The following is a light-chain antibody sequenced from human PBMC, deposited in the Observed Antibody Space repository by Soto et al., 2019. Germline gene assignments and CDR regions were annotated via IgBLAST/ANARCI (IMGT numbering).Light chain of an antibody. V-gene: IGKV3-11*01. CDR1: QSVSNY. CDR2: DAS. J-gene: IGKJ4*01. CDR3: QQRSNWPPLT. Sequence: EIVVTQSPATLSLSPGERATLSCRASQSVSNYLAWYQQKPGQAPRLLIYDASNRATGIPARFSGSGSGTDFTLTISSLEPEDSAVYYCQQRSNWPPLTFGGGTKVDIK.